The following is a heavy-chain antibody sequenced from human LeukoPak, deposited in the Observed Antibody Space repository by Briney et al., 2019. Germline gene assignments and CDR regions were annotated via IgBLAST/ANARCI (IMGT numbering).Heavy chain of an antibody. CDR3: ARDRAVAGPDHRCDY. V-gene: IGHV1-18*01. D-gene: IGHD6-19*01. Sequence: ASVKVSCKAPGYTFTSYGISWVRQAPGQGLEWMGWISAYNGNTNYAQKLQGGVTMTTDTSTSTAYMELRSLRSDDTAVYYCARDRAVAGPDHRCDYWGQGTLVTVSS. CDR1: GYTFTSYG. J-gene: IGHJ4*02. CDR2: ISAYNGNT.